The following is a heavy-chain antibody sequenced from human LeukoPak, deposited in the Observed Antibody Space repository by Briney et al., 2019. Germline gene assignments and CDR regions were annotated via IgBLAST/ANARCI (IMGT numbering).Heavy chain of an antibody. CDR3: ARAAAAGTRFDP. J-gene: IGHJ5*02. D-gene: IGHD6-13*01. Sequence: GGSLRLSCAASGFTFSDYYMSWIRQAPGKGLEWVSYISSSGSTIYYADSVKGRFTISRDNAKNSLYLQMNSLRAGDTAVYYCARAAAAGTRFDPWGQGTLVTVSS. V-gene: IGHV3-11*01. CDR2: ISSSGSTI. CDR1: GFTFSDYY.